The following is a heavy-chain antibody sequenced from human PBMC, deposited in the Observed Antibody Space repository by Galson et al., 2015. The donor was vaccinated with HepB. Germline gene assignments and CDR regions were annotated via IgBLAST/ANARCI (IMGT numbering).Heavy chain of an antibody. V-gene: IGHV3-23*01. CDR3: AKDLGAAGGAFDI. J-gene: IGHJ3*02. D-gene: IGHD6-25*01. CDR2: ISGSGGST. CDR1: GFTFSSYA. Sequence: SLRLSRAASGFTFSSYAMSRVRQAPGKGLEWVSAISGSGGSTYYADSVKGRFTISRDNSKNTLYLQMNSLRAEDTAVYYCAKDLGAAGGAFDIWGQGTMVTVSS.